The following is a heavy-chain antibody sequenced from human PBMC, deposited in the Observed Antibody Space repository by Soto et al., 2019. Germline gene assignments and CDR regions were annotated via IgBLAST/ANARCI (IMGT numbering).Heavy chain of an antibody. Sequence: GASVKVSCKASGGTFSSYAISWVRQAPGQGLEWMGGIIPIFGTANYAQKFQGRVTITADESTSTAYIELSSLRSEDTAVYYCSRVDPGETSPFDHWGQGTLVTVS. CDR2: IIPIFGTA. J-gene: IGHJ4*02. D-gene: IGHD3-10*01. CDR1: GGTFSSYA. V-gene: IGHV1-69*13. CDR3: SRVDPGETSPFDH.